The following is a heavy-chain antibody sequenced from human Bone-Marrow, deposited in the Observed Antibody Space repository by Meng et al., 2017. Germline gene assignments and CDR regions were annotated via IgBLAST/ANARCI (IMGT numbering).Heavy chain of an antibody. J-gene: IGHJ4*02. V-gene: IGHV4-34*01. CDR3: ARDSGEGVGY. D-gene: IGHD2-21*01. Sequence: QVQLQQWGAGLLKPSETLSLTCAVYGGSFSGYSWTWIRQTPGKGLEWIGEINHIGFKYNPSLKSRVTISVDTSKNQFSLKLSSVTAADTAVYCCARDSGEGVGYWGQGTLVTVSS. CDR1: GGSFSGYS. CDR2: INHIGF.